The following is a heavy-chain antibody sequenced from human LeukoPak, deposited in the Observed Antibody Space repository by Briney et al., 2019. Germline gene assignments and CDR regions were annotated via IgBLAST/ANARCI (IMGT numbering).Heavy chain of an antibody. CDR2: ISAYNGNT. CDR1: GYTFTSYG. V-gene: IGHV1-18*01. D-gene: IGHD5-12*01. CDR3: ARGIRGYIGLTYFDY. Sequence: ASVKVSCKASGYTFTSYGISWVRQAPGQGLEWMGWISAYNGNTNYAQKLQGRVTMTTDTSTSTAYMELRSLRSDDTAVYYCARGIRGYIGLTYFDYWGQGTLVTVSS. J-gene: IGHJ4*02.